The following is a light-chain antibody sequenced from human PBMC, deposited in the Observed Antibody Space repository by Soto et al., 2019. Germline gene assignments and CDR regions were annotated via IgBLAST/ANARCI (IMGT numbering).Light chain of an antibody. J-gene: IGKJ4*01. CDR1: QSVSIN. Sequence: EIVMTQSPATLSVSPGERAILSCRASQSVSINLAWYQQKPGQAPSLFIYGASTRATGVPARFSGSGSGTEFTLTISNLQSEDFAVYYCQQYNDWPPLTFGGGTKVDIK. CDR3: QQYNDWPPLT. CDR2: GAS. V-gene: IGKV3-15*01.